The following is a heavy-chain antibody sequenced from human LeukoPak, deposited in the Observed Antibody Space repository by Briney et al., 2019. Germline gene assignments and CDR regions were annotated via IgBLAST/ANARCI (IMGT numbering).Heavy chain of an antibody. CDR2: INSGGST. CDR3: ARDYYSSSQFES. Sequence: AGGSLRLSCAASGFTVSTNYMSWVRQAPGKGLEWVSLINSGGSTYYADSVKGRFTISRDNSRNTLYLQMNSLRADDMAVYYCARDYYSSSQFESWGQGILVTVSS. CDR1: GFTVSTNY. J-gene: IGHJ4*02. D-gene: IGHD6-13*01. V-gene: IGHV3-53*01.